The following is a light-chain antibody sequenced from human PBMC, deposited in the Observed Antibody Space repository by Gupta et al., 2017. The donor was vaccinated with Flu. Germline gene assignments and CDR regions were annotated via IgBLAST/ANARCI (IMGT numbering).Light chain of an antibody. V-gene: IGKV2-24*01. CDR1: QSRGHSNGNSY. CDR2: ESS. Sequence: VTLGKPACNCCRADQSRGHSNGNSYLSWIQQRPGQPPRLLIYESSNRASGVPDRFSGSGAGTDFTLNISRVEAEDVGIYYCKQYEHYPKTFGQGTKVQIK. J-gene: IGKJ1*01. CDR3: KQYEHYPKT.